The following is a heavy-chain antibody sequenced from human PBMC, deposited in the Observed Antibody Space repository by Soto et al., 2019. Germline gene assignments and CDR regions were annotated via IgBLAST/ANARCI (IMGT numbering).Heavy chain of an antibody. J-gene: IGHJ5*02. CDR1: GFTFSNAW. D-gene: IGHD2-15*01. CDR2: IKSNTDGGTT. CDR3: TTDPLGYCSGGSCYSHYNWFDP. Sequence: EVQLVASGGGLVKPGGSLRLSCAASGFTFSNAWMSWVPQAPGKGLEWVGRIKSNTDGGTTDYAAPVKGRFTISRDDSKNTLYLQMNSLKTEDTAVYYCTTDPLGYCSGGSCYSHYNWFDPWGQGTLVTVSS. V-gene: IGHV3-15*01.